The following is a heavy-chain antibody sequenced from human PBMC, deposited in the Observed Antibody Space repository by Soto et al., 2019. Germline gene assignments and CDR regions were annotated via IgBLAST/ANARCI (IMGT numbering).Heavy chain of an antibody. CDR2: IYPRDSDV. Sequence: PGESLKISCNVFGDSFTGFWVGWVRQVPGKGLEWVASIYPRDSDVRYNPSFQGQVTISADRSTTTAYPQWSSLKASDTAIYYCARQHPLDSRVWYDWGQGTLVTVSS. V-gene: IGHV5-51*01. D-gene: IGHD6-19*01. CDR1: GDSFTGFW. J-gene: IGHJ4*02. CDR3: ARQHPLDSRVWYD.